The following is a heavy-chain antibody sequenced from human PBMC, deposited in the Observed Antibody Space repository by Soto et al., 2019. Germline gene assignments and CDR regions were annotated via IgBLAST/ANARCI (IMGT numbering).Heavy chain of an antibody. V-gene: IGHV4-59*01. D-gene: IGHD4-17*01. CDR1: CGSISSYF. CDR2: IYSSGTT. J-gene: IGHJ3*02. Sequence: SETLSLTCTVSCGSISSYFWSWIRQSPGKGLEWITHIYSSGTTNYNPSLKSRVTISVDTSKNQFSLKLRSVTAADTAVYYCATDYGDYVGAFDIWGQGTMVTVSS. CDR3: ATDYGDYVGAFDI.